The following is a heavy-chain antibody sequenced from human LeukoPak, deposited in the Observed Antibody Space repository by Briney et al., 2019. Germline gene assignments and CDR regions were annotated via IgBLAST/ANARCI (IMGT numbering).Heavy chain of an antibody. CDR1: GFTFSSYS. D-gene: IGHD2-21*01. J-gene: IGHJ2*01. CDR2: ISSSSYI. V-gene: IGHV3-21*01. Sequence: GGSLRLSCAASGFTFSSYSMNWVRQAPGKGLEWVSSISSSSYIYYADSVKGRFTISRDNAKNSLYLQMNSLRAEDTAVYYCARHVVVGPKVKYFDLWGRGTLVIVSS. CDR3: ARHVVVGPKVKYFDL.